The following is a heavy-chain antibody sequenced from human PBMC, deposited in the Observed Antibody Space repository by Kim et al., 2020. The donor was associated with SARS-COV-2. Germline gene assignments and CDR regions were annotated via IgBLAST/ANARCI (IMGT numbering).Heavy chain of an antibody. CDR1: GDFIDKNLY. CDR2: IYHNGDT. CDR3: ATYRRPPYYFDY. J-gene: IGHJ4*02. Sequence: SETLSLTCTVSGDFIDKNLYWSWIRKSPGTRMEWIGYIYHNGDTNFNPSLKSRVTMSMDTSKRQFSLNLGSVTAADTAVYYWATYRRPPYYFDYWGEGILLTV. D-gene: IGHD4-4*01. V-gene: IGHV4-59*11.